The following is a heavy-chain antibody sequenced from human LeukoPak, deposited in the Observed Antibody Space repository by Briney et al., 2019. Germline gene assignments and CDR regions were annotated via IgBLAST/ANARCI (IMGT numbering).Heavy chain of an antibody. J-gene: IGHJ5*02. CDR3: ARRSGRRGYSGYDLNWFDP. CDR1: GYSFTSYW. V-gene: IGHV5-51*01. CDR2: IYPGDSDT. D-gene: IGHD5-12*01. Sequence: GESLKISCKGSGYSFTSYWIGWVRPMPGKGLEWMGIIYPGDSDTRYSPSFQGQVTISADKSISTAYLQWSSLKASDTAMYYCARRSGRRGYSGYDLNWFDPWGQGTLVTVSS.